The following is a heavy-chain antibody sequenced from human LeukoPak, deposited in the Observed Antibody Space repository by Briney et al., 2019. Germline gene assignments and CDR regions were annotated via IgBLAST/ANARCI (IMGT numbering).Heavy chain of an antibody. CDR3: AKSGRYCSGGSCYYYGMDV. CDR1: GFTFSYYS. CDR2: INSISGEI. Sequence: GGSLRLSCVASGFTFSYYSMNWVRQAPGKGLEWVPYINSISGEIWYADSVKGRFTISRDDAKNSLYLQMNSLRDEDTAVYYCAKSGRYCSGGSCYYYGMDVWGQGTTVTVSS. D-gene: IGHD2-15*01. J-gene: IGHJ6*02. V-gene: IGHV3-48*02.